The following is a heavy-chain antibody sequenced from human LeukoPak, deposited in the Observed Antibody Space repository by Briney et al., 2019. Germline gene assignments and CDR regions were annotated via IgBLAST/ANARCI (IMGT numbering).Heavy chain of an antibody. Sequence: SETLSLTCTVSGGSICNYYWSWIRQPPGKRLEWVGHIYVSGRTNYNPSLKSRVTISLDTSKNQFSLKLKSVTAADTAVYFCARHLDYWNYMFDYWGQGTVVTVSS. J-gene: IGHJ4*02. D-gene: IGHD1-7*01. V-gene: IGHV4-59*08. CDR2: IYVSGRT. CDR1: GGSICNYY. CDR3: ARHLDYWNYMFDY.